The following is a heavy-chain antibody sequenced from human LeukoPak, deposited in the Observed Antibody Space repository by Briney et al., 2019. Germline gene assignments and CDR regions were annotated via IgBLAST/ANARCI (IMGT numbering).Heavy chain of an antibody. J-gene: IGHJ5*02. Sequence: SDTLSLTCTVSDGSISSTSYYWGWNRQPPGKGLEWIGSISYSGSTYYNSSLKSRVTISVDTSTNQFSLKLSSVTAADTAVYYCARRGYTYGFDPWGQGTLVTVSS. CDR1: DGSISSTSYY. V-gene: IGHV4-39*01. CDR2: ISYSGST. CDR3: ARRGYTYGFDP. D-gene: IGHD5-18*01.